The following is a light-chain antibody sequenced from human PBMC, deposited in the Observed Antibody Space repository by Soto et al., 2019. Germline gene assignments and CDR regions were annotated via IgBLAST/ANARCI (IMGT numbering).Light chain of an antibody. J-gene: IGKJ1*01. CDR1: QSLLHSDGYNY. CDR3: MQALQTPVT. Sequence: DIVLTQSPLSLPVTPGEPASISCRSSQSLLHSDGYNYLDWYLQKPGQSPQLLIYLGSNRASGVPDRFSGSGPGTDFTLKISRVEAEDVGVYYCMQALQTPVTFGQGTKVEIK. V-gene: IGKV2-28*01. CDR2: LGS.